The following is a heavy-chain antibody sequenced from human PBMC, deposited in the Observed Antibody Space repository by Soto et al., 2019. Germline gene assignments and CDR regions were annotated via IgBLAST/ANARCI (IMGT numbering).Heavy chain of an antibody. Sequence: QVQLVQSGAEVKKPASSVKVSCKASGGTFNNYPITWVRQAPGEGLEWMGGSIPIFGTANYAQNFQGRVTISVDESTSTAYMELSSLRSEDPDVYYCARGRGYSGDDHYYYFDMDVWGQGTTVTVSS. J-gene: IGHJ6*02. D-gene: IGHD5-12*01. CDR2: SIPIFGTA. CDR3: ARGRGYSGDDHYYYFDMDV. CDR1: GGTFNNYP. V-gene: IGHV1-69*01.